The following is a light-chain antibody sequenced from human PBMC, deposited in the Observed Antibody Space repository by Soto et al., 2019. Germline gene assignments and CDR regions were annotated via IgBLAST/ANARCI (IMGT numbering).Light chain of an antibody. CDR2: EGI. J-gene: IGLJ1*01. Sequence: QSALAQPASVSGSPGQSITISCTGTSSTVGGFNVVSWYQQHPGKAPKVIIYEGIKRPSGVSYRFSGSNSGSTASLTISGLEAEVEAGYYCCSYVGANTYVFGTGTKVT. CDR3: CSYVGANTYV. V-gene: IGLV2-23*01. CDR1: SSTVGGFNV.